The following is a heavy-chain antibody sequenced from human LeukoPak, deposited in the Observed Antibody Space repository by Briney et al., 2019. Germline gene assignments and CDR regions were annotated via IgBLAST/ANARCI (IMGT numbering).Heavy chain of an antibody. D-gene: IGHD1-26*01. J-gene: IGHJ4*02. CDR2: MHRSGST. V-gene: IGHV3-23*01. CDR1: GFTFNSHS. CDR3: AKRSGLGSYDF. Sequence: GGSLRLSCAASGFTFNSHSMAWVRQASGEGLEWVSGMHRSGSTYYADPVKGRFTISRDNSKNTLYLQLTSLRSEDTAVYYCAKRSGLGSYDFWGQGTLVTVSS.